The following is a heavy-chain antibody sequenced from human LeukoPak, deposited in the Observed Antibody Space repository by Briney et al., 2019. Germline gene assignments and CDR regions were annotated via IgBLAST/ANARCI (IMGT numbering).Heavy chain of an antibody. J-gene: IGHJ4*02. Sequence: SETLSLTCAVYGGSFSGYYWSWIRQPPGKGLEWIGEINHSGSTNYNPSLKSRVTISVDTSKNQFSLKLSSVTAADTAVYYYARQQQWLVSPFDYWGQGTLVTVSS. CDR2: INHSGST. CDR1: GGSFSGYY. CDR3: ARQQQWLVSPFDY. D-gene: IGHD6-19*01. V-gene: IGHV4-34*01.